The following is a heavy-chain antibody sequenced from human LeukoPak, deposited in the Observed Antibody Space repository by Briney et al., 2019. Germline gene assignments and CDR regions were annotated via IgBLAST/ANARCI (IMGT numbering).Heavy chain of an antibody. V-gene: IGHV3-48*01. CDR3: AKGVTTVRIYYHGMDV. Sequence: TGGSLRLSCAASGFTFSSYSMNWVRQAPGKGLEWVSYISSSSSTIYYADSVKGRFTISRDNAKNTLWLQMNSLRAEDTAVYYCAKGVTTVRIYYHGMDVWGQGTTVTVSS. J-gene: IGHJ6*02. CDR1: GFTFSSYS. D-gene: IGHD4-17*01. CDR2: ISSSSSTI.